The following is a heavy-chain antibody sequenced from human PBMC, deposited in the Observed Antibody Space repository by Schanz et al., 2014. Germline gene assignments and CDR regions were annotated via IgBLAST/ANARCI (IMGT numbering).Heavy chain of an antibody. D-gene: IGHD1-26*01. CDR3: ARDRDQWDGNYLDY. J-gene: IGHJ4*02. Sequence: QVQLVQSGGEVKTPGASVKVSCKASGYTFTRSGISWVRQAPGQGLEWMGWIGGSDGNTNCAQKFQRRVTRTTDTSTSTVYMELRSLTSDDSAVYYCARDRDQWDGNYLDYWGQGTLVTVSS. CDR1: GYTFTRSG. V-gene: IGHV1-18*01. CDR2: IGGSDGNT.